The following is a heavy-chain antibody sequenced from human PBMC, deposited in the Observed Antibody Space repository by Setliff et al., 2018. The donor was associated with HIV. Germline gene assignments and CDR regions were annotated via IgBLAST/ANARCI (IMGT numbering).Heavy chain of an antibody. Sequence: PSETLSLTCDVSGFSISSRYYWGWIRQSPGKGLEWIGNIYHTGSSYYNPSLNDRATISLDTSKNQFSLKLNSVTAADTAMYYCARAISFDFPSGLKGTFDVWGPGTLVTVSS. CDR3: ARAISFDFPSGLKGTFDV. D-gene: IGHD3-16*01. J-gene: IGHJ4*02. CDR2: IYHTGSS. V-gene: IGHV4-38-2*01. CDR1: GFSISSRYY.